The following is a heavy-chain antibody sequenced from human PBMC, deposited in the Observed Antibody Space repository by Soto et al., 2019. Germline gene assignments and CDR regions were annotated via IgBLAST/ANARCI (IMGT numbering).Heavy chain of an antibody. J-gene: IGHJ4*02. CDR2: IWYDGSNK. Sequence: GGSLRLSCAASGFTFSSYGMHWVRQAPGKGLEWVAVIWYDGSNKYYADSVKGRFTISRDNSKNTLYLQMNSLRAEDTAVYYCARVPISYSGHTYYFDYWGQGTLVTVSS. CDR3: ARVPISYSGHTYYFDY. D-gene: IGHD1-26*01. V-gene: IGHV3-33*01. CDR1: GFTFSSYG.